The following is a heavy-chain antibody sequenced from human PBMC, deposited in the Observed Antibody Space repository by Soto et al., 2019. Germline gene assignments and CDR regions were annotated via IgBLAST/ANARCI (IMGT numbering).Heavy chain of an antibody. V-gene: IGHV1-69*02. J-gene: IGHJ6*03. CDR3: ARGGGTLYYYYYMDV. CDR2: IIPILGIA. Sequence: SVKVSCKASGGTFSSYTISWVRQAPGQGLEWMGRIIPILGIANYAQKFQGRVTITADKSTSTAYMELSSLRSADTAVYYCARGGGTLYYYYYMDVWGKGTTVTVSS. CDR1: GGTFSSYT. D-gene: IGHD3-16*01.